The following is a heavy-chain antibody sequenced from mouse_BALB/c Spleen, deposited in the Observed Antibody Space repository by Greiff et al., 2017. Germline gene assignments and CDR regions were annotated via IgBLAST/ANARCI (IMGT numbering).Heavy chain of an antibody. CDR2: INPSTGYT. CDR1: GYTFTSYW. V-gene: IGHV1-7*01. J-gene: IGHJ1*01. CDR3: ARSRGKGYFDV. Sequence: QVQLQQSGAELAKPGASVKMSCKASGYTFTSYWMHWVKQRPGQGLEWIGYINPSTGYTEYNQKFKDQATLTADKSSSTAYMQLSSLTSEDSAVYYCARSRGKGYFDVWGAGTTVTVSS. D-gene: IGHD2-1*01.